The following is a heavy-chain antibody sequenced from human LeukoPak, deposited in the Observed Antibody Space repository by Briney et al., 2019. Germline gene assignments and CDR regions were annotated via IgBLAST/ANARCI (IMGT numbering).Heavy chain of an antibody. CDR1: GYTFTGYY. Sequence: ASVKVSCKASGYTFTGYYMHWVRQAPGQGLEWMGWINPNSGGTNYAQKFQGRVTMTRDTSISTAYMELSRLRSDDTAVYYCARDKGGLYYYDSSGYYPSHLDYWGQGTLVTVSS. CDR3: ARDKGGLYYYDSSGYYPSHLDY. V-gene: IGHV1-2*02. J-gene: IGHJ4*02. D-gene: IGHD3-22*01. CDR2: INPNSGGT.